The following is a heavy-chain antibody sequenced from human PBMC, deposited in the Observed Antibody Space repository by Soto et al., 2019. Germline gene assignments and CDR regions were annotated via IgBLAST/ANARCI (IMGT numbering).Heavy chain of an antibody. Sequence: QITLKESGPTLVKPTQTLTLTCTFSGFSLSTSGVGVGWIRQPPGKALEWLAIIYWDDDKRYSPSLKTRLTITKDTSKNQVVLTMTNMDPVDTATYYCSHSYYGTGISSPDDSFDIWGQGTMVTVSS. J-gene: IGHJ3*02. V-gene: IGHV2-5*02. CDR3: SHSYYGTGISSPDDSFDI. D-gene: IGHD3-10*01. CDR2: IYWDDDK. CDR1: GFSLSTSGVG.